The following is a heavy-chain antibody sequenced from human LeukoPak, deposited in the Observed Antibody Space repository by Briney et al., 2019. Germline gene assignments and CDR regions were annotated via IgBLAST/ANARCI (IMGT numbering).Heavy chain of an antibody. Sequence: SETLSLTCTVSGGSTSSYYWSWIRQPPGKGLEWIGYIYYSGSTNYNPSLKSRVTISVDTSKNQFSLKLSSVTAADTAVYYCARQKKYCGGDCPNWFDPWGQGTLVTVSS. J-gene: IGHJ5*02. CDR3: ARQKKYCGGDCPNWFDP. CDR2: IYYSGST. CDR1: GGSTSSYY. D-gene: IGHD2-21*02. V-gene: IGHV4-59*08.